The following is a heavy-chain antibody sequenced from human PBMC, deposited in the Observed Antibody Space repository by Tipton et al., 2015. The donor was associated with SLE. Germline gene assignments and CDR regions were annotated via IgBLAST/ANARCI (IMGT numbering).Heavy chain of an antibody. V-gene: IGHV4-59*01. CDR3: ARYGTYDGSRYLQH. Sequence: TLSLTCTVSGGSISSYYWSWIRQPPGKGLEWIGYIYYSGSTNYNPSLKSRVTISVDTSKNQLSLKLSSVTAADTAVYYCARYGTYDGSRYLQHWGQGTLVTVSS. D-gene: IGHD1-26*01. CDR1: GGSISSYY. J-gene: IGHJ1*01. CDR2: IYYSGST.